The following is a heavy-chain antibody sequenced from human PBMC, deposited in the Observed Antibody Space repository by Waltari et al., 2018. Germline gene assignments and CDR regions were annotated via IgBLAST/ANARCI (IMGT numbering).Heavy chain of an antibody. J-gene: IGHJ5*02. V-gene: IGHV3-7*01. D-gene: IGHD6-19*01. Sequence: EVQLVESGGGLLQPGGSLRLSCAASGFTFSGRWMSWVRQAPGKGPEWGANINRDGGEKFYVGSVNGGFTISRDNAKSSLFLQRSGLRADDTAVYYWARGAGWLADHWGQGTVVTVSS. CDR2: INRDGGEK. CDR1: GFTFSGRW. CDR3: ARGAGWLADH.